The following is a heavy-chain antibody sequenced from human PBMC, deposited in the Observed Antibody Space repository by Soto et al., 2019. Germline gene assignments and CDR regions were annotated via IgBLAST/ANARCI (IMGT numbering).Heavy chain of an antibody. CDR1: GFSLSTSGVG. D-gene: IGHD6-13*01. CDR3: AHSQSIRGQQQGPGKDVWFDP. V-gene: IGHV2-5*02. J-gene: IGHJ5*02. CDR2: IYWDDDK. Sequence: QITLKESGPTLVKPTQTLTLTCTFSGFSLSTSGVGVGWIRQPPGKALEWLALIYWDDDKRYSPSLKSRLTITKDTSKNQVVLTMTNMDPVDTATYYCAHSQSIRGQQQGPGKDVWFDPWGQGTLVTVSS.